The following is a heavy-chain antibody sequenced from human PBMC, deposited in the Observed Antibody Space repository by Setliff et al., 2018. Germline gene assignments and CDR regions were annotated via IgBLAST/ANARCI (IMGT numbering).Heavy chain of an antibody. CDR1: GGSISSSIYY. J-gene: IGHJ6*02. Sequence: TSETLSLTCTVSGGSISSSIYYWGWIRQPPGKGLEWIGSIYYSGSTYYNPSLKXRVTXXXXTSXXXXXXXXXXXXAADTAVYYCARVSQLVVLSLYYYYGMDVWGQGTTVT. D-gene: IGHD6-6*01. V-gene: IGHV4-39*01. CDR2: IYYSGST. CDR3: ARVSQLVVLSLYYYYGMDV.